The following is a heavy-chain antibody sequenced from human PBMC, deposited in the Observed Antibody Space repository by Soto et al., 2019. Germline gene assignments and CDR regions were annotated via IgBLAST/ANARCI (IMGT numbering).Heavy chain of an antibody. J-gene: IGHJ6*03. CDR1: GFTFSSYA. D-gene: IGHD1-1*01. Sequence: EVQLLESGGGLVQPGGSLRLSCAASGFTFSSYAMSWVRQAPGKGLEWVSASSGSGGSTYYADSVKGRFTISRDNSKNTLYLQMNSLRAEDTAVYYCAKDQVPGGRDGPYMDVCGKGTTVTVSS. CDR3: AKDQVPGGRDGPYMDV. CDR2: SSGSGGST. V-gene: IGHV3-23*01.